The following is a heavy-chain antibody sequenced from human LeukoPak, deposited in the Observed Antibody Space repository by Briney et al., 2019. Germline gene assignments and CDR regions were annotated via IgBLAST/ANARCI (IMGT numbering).Heavy chain of an antibody. CDR3: ARGRAVAGDFDY. V-gene: IGHV4-4*07. CDR2: IYTSGST. D-gene: IGHD6-19*01. CDR1: GGSISTYY. J-gene: IGHJ4*02. Sequence: PSETLSLTCTVSGGSISTYYWSWIRQPAGKGLEWIGRIYTSGSTDYNPSLKSRVTMSVDTSKNQFSLKLSSVTAADTAVYYCARGRAVAGDFDYWGQGTLVTVSS.